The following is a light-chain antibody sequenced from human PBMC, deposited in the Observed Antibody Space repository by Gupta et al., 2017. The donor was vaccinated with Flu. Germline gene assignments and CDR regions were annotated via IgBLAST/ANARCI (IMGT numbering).Light chain of an antibody. CDR1: SSNIGGRN. V-gene: IGLV1-44*01. J-gene: IGLJ2*01. Sequence: QSLLTHPPSASGPPVQRVTITCPGSSSNIGGRNVNWYQQLPGTAPKLLIVSNNQRPSGVTDRFSGSKSGTSASRAISGLQSEEEADYYWGTWDESRNGEVFGTGTKVTAL. CDR3: GTWDESRNGEV. CDR2: SNN.